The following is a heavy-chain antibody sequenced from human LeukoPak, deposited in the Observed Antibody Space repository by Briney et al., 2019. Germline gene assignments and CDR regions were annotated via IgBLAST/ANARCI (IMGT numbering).Heavy chain of an antibody. CDR3: ANEIRPNDY. V-gene: IGHV3-23*01. J-gene: IGHJ4*02. D-gene: IGHD4-17*01. Sequence: GGSLRLSCAASGFTFSSSAMSWVRQVPGKGLEWVSAISISGTKTYYGDSVKGRFIISRVNSRNTLYLQMNSLRVEDTAIYYCANEIRPNDYWGRGTLVTVAS. CDR2: ISISGTKT. CDR1: GFTFSSSA.